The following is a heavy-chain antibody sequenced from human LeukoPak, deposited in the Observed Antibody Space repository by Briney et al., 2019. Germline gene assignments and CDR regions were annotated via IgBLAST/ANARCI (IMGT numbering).Heavy chain of an antibody. CDR3: ATSERNYYGSRRGDY. D-gene: IGHD3-10*01. CDR2: INPSGGST. J-gene: IGHJ4*02. CDR1: GYAFTSYY. Sequence: ASVKVSCKASGYAFTSYYMHWVRQAPGQGLEWMGIINPSGGSTSYAQKFQGRVTITADTSTDTAYMELSSLRSEDTAVYYCATSERNYYGSRRGDYWGQGTLVTVSS. V-gene: IGHV1-46*01.